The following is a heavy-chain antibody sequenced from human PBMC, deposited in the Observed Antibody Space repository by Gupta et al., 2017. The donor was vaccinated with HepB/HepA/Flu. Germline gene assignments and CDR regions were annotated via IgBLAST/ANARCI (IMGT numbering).Heavy chain of an antibody. CDR1: GFNVGSNY. D-gene: IGHD6-13*01. CDR3: VRSRYGRPDS. V-gene: IGHV3-53*01. Sequence: QLVESGGGLIQPGGSMRLSCAASGFNVGSNYLTWVRQTPGKGLQWVSLIYHSGTTYYADSVKGRFPVSRDNSETTLFLQMNTLKVEDTAIYYCVRSRYGRPDSWGQGTLVTVSS. CDR2: IYHSGTT. J-gene: IGHJ4*02.